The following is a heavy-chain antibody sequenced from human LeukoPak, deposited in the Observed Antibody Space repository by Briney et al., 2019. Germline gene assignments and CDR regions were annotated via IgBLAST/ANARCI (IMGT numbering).Heavy chain of an antibody. Sequence: GGSLRLSCAASGFTFDDYAMHWVRQAPGKGLEWVSGISWNSGSIGYADSVKGRFTISRDNAKNSLYLQMNSLRAEDTAVYYCARLDYGGDLTWGQGTLVTVSS. CDR1: GFTFDDYA. J-gene: IGHJ5*02. D-gene: IGHD4-23*01. V-gene: IGHV3-9*01. CDR2: ISWNSGSI. CDR3: ARLDYGGDLT.